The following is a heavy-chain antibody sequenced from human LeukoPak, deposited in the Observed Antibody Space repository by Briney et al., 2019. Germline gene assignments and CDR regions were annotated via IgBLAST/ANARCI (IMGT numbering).Heavy chain of an antibody. D-gene: IGHD2-8*01. CDR2: ISYDGGNK. CDR3: ARAGSTNSFDP. J-gene: IGHJ5*02. V-gene: IGHV3-30-3*01. Sequence: HPGGSLRLSCVGSGFTFITYALHWVHQAPGKGPEWVAVISYDGGNKFYADSVKGRFTISRDNSKNTLYLQMNSLEIEDTAVYYCARAGSTNSFDPWGQGTLVTVSS. CDR1: GFTFITYA.